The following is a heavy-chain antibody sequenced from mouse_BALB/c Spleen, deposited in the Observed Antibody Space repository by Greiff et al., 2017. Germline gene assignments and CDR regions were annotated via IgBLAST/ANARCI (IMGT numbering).Heavy chain of an antibody. V-gene: IGHV3-2*02. CDR1: GYSITSDYA. D-gene: IGHD1-1*01. CDR2: ISYSGST. J-gene: IGHJ1*01. Sequence: EVKLQESGPGLVKPSQSLSLTCTVTGYSITSDYAWNWIRQFPGNKLEWMGYISYSGSTSYNPSLKSRISITRDTSKNQFFLQLNSVTTEDTATYYCARDYGSSYGQYFDVWGAGTTVTVSS. CDR3: ARDYGSSYGQYFDV.